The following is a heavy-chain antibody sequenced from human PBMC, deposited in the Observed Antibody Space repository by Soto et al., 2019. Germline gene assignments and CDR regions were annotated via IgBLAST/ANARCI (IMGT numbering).Heavy chain of an antibody. CDR2: ISGSGGST. V-gene: IGHV3-23*01. CDR3: AKGVDIVVVPAAPGLFDY. D-gene: IGHD2-2*01. Sequence: EVQLLESGGGLVQPGGSLRLSCAASGFTFSSYAMSWVRQAPGKGLEWVSAISGSGGSTYYADSVKGRFTISRDNSKNTLYLQMNSLRAEDTAVYYCAKGVDIVVVPAAPGLFDYWGQGTLVTVSS. J-gene: IGHJ4*02. CDR1: GFTFSSYA.